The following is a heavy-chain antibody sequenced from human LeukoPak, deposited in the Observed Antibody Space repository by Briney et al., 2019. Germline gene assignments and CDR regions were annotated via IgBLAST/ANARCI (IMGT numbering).Heavy chain of an antibody. CDR2: VWDDGSSQ. Sequence: GRSLRLSCAASGFTFSSYGMHWVRQAPGKGLEWVAVVWDDGSSQNYADSVKGRFTISRDTSKSTLYLQMTSLRAEDTAVYYCARDAPAFGFYSSSLGYWGQGTLVTVSS. CDR1: GFTFSSYG. D-gene: IGHD6-6*01. CDR3: ARDAPAFGFYSSSLGY. J-gene: IGHJ4*02. V-gene: IGHV3-33*01.